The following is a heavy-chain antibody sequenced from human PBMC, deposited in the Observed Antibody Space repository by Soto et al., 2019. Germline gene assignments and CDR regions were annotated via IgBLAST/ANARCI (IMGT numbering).Heavy chain of an antibody. CDR2: IDIVGDT. D-gene: IGHD3-10*01. Sequence: EVQLVXXGGGSVQXXXSLXLSCAASGFTFGSYDMHWVRQATGRGLXWVXSIDIVGDTYYQGSVKGRFTITXXXXXXXXXXXXXXXXXXXXXVYYCARDPSGEGFGEVSYGLDVWGHGTTVTVXS. V-gene: IGHV3-13*01. CDR3: ARDPSGEGFGEVSYGLDV. J-gene: IGHJ6*02. CDR1: GFTFGSYD.